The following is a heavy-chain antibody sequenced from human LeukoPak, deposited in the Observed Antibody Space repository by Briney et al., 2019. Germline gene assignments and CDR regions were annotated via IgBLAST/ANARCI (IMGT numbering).Heavy chain of an antibody. D-gene: IGHD1-1*01. V-gene: IGHV1-18*01. CDR1: GYTFTSYG. J-gene: IGHJ5*02. Sequence: ASVKVSCKASGYTFTSYGISWVRQAPGQGLEWMGWISAYNGNTNYAQKLQGRVTMTTDTSTSTAYMELRSLRSDDTAVYYCARDSDPTGTTGNWFDPWGQGTLVTVSS. CDR3: ARDSDPTGTTGNWFDP. CDR2: ISAYNGNT.